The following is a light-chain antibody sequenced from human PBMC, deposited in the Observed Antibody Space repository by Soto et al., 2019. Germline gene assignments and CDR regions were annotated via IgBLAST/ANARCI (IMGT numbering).Light chain of an antibody. CDR3: QQSYRYPLT. V-gene: IGKV1-8*01. J-gene: IGKJ1*01. CDR1: QGISSY. CDR2: AAS. Sequence: AIRMTQSPSSFSASKGDRVTITCRARQGISSYLAWYQQKPGKAPKLLIYAASTLQSGVPSRFSGSGSGTDLTLTISCLQSEDFAIYYWQQSYRYPLTCGQGTKVEIK.